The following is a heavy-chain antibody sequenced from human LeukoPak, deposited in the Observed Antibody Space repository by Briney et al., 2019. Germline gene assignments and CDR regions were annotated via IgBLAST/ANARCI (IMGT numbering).Heavy chain of an antibody. Sequence: GGSLRLSCAASGLTFSNYAMHWVRQVPGKGLERVAIIPSDGSEKYYADSVKGRFTISRDNSKNTFYLQMNSLRPEDTAVYYCAREGLGLDYWGQGTLVTVSS. CDR1: GLTFSNYA. CDR3: AREGLGLDY. D-gene: IGHD3/OR15-3a*01. CDR2: IPSDGSEK. V-gene: IGHV3-30*04. J-gene: IGHJ4*02.